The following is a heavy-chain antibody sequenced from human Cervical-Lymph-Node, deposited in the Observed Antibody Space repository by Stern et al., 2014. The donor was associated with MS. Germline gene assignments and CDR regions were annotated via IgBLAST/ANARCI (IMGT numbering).Heavy chain of an antibody. CDR1: GYTFTSYA. CDR2: ISAYNGHT. V-gene: IGHV1-18*01. J-gene: IGHJ3*02. D-gene: IGHD3-10*01. CDR3: ARVAMVRGGGGFDI. Sequence: VQLVQSGAEVRKPGASVKVSCKASGYTFTSYAISWVRQAPGQGLEWMGWISAYNGHTNYAQKFQGRVTMTPDTSTNTAYMELRSLRSDDTAVYYCARVAMVRGGGGFDIWGQGTMVTVSS.